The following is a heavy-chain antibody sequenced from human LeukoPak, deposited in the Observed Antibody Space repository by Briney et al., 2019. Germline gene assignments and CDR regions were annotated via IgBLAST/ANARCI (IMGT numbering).Heavy chain of an antibody. CDR3: AKDQMQELRIFDY. CDR2: IRYDGSNK. CDR1: GFTFSSYG. D-gene: IGHD1-7*01. Sequence: PGGSLRLSCAASGFTFSSYGMHWVRQAPGKGLEWVAFIRYDGSNKYYADSVKGRFTISRDNSKNTLYLQMNSLRAEDTAVYYCAKDQMQELRIFDYWGQGTLVTVSS. J-gene: IGHJ4*02. V-gene: IGHV3-30*02.